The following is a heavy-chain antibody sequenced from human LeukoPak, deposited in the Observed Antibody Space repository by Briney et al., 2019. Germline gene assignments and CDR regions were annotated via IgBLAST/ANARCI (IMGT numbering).Heavy chain of an antibody. CDR2: IWYDGSDK. CDR1: GLTFSSYG. Sequence: GGSLRLSCAASGLTFSSYGMHWVRQAPGKGLEWVALIWYDGSDKYYADSVKGRFTISRDNSKNTLYLQMNSLRAEDTAVYYCASATIRLSNFDHWGQGTLVTVSS. D-gene: IGHD5/OR15-5a*01. J-gene: IGHJ4*02. CDR3: ASATIRLSNFDH. V-gene: IGHV3-33*01.